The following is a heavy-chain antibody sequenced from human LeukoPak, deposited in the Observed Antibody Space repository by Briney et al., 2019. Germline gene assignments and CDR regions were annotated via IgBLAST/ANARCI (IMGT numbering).Heavy chain of an antibody. D-gene: IGHD5-12*01. J-gene: IGHJ3*02. CDR2: IYYSGST. CDR3: ARNGYEAFDI. V-gene: IGHV4-59*08. CDR1: GGSISSYY. Sequence: PSETLSLTCTVSGGSISSYYWNWIRQPPGKGLEWIGYIYYSGSTNYNPSLKSRVTISVDTSKNQFSLKLSSVTAADTAVYYCARNGYEAFDIWGQGTMVTVSS.